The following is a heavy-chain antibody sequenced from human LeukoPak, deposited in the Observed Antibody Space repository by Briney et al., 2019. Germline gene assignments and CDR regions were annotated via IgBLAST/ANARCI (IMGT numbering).Heavy chain of an antibody. J-gene: IGHJ4*02. CDR3: ARGAPPQN. CDR1: GGSISSSSYY. V-gene: IGHV4-39*07. CDR2: VYYTGAS. Sequence: TSETLSLTCTVSGGSISSSSYYWGWIRQPPGKGLEWIGSVYYTGASYYNPSLKSRVTISIDTSKKHFSLKLTSVTAADTAVYYCARGAPPQNWGQGTLVTVSS.